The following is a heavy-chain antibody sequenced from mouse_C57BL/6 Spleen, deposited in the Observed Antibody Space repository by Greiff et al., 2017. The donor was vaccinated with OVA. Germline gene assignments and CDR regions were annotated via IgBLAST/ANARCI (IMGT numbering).Heavy chain of an antibody. J-gene: IGHJ4*01. Sequence: VQLQQPGAELVKPGASVKLSCKASGYTFTSYWMHWVKQRPGQGLEWIGMIHPNSGSTNYNEKFKSKATLTVDKSSSTAYMQLSSLTSADSAVYYCARSAQATAMDYWGQGTSVTVSS. CDR3: ARSAQATAMDY. CDR1: GYTFTSYW. D-gene: IGHD3-2*02. V-gene: IGHV1-64*01. CDR2: IHPNSGST.